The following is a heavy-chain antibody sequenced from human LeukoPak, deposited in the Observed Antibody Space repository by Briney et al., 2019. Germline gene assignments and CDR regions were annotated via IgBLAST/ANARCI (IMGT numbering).Heavy chain of an antibody. Sequence: PAGSLRLSCAASGFTFSSYAMSWVRQAPGKGLEWVSAFGGSGGSTYYADSGKGRFTISRDNAKNKLYLQMNSLRAEATAVSYCSKEGTKWLVPYVDYWGQGTLVTVSS. CDR2: FGGSGGST. D-gene: IGHD6-19*01. CDR1: GFTFSSYA. CDR3: SKEGTKWLVPYVDY. J-gene: IGHJ4*02. V-gene: IGHV3-23*01.